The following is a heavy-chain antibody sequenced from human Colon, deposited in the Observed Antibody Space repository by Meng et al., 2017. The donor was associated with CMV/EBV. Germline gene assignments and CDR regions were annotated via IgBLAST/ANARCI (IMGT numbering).Heavy chain of an antibody. CDR3: VRRSYSGQDDY. D-gene: IGHD5-12*01. V-gene: IGHV2-5*02. CDR1: CFSFSTYKAG. J-gene: IGHJ4*02. CDR2: IYWDDET. Sequence: QVPLKESGATLVKPTQNLTLACTVLCFSFSTYKAGVVCIRPPPGKALEWLGFIYWDDETRYSPSLKTRLTITSDTSKNQVILTMTNMDPADTATYYCVRRSYSGQDDYWGQGALVTASS.